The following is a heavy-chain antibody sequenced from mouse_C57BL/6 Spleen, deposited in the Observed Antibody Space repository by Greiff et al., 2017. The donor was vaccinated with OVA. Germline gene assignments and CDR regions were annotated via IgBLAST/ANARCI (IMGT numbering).Heavy chain of an antibody. CDR3: ARSFITTVVATGYWYFDV. J-gene: IGHJ1*03. CDR1: GYTFTSYD. Sequence: QVQLQQSGPELVKPGASVKLSCKASGYTFTSYDINWVKQRPGQGLEWIGWIYPRDGSTKYNEKFKGKATLTVDTSSSTAYMELHSLTSEDSAVYFCARSFITTVVATGYWYFDVWGTGTTVTVSS. D-gene: IGHD1-1*01. V-gene: IGHV1-85*01. CDR2: IYPRDGST.